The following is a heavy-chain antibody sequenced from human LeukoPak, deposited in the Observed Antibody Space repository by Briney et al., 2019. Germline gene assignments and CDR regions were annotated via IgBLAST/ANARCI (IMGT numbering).Heavy chain of an antibody. CDR3: AKDIQLST. Sequence: GGSLRLSCAASGFNFRDAAMTWVRQAPGKGLEWVALISFSGDNSYYADSVKGRFSVSRDNSENTLSLQMNSLRVEDTARYYCAKDIQLSTWGLGTKVTVSS. V-gene: IGHV3-23*01. CDR1: GFNFRDAA. D-gene: IGHD5-24*01. CDR2: ISFSGDNS. J-gene: IGHJ3*01.